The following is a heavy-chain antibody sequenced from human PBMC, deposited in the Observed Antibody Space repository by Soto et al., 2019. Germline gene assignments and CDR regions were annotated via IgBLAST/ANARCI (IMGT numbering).Heavy chain of an antibody. CDR1: GYTLTEYF. D-gene: IGHD3-22*01. V-gene: IGHV1-2*04. J-gene: IGHJ5*01. CDR3: ARGAISVGSVVEFGS. CDR2: INPSSGGT. Sequence: QVQLVQSGAEVRKPGASVKVSCKASGYTLTEYFIHWVRQAPGQGLEWMGWINPSSGGTHYAQKFQGWVTISRDTSISTAYMELSRPKSDYTALYYCARGAISVGSVVEFGSWGRGIPVTVSS.